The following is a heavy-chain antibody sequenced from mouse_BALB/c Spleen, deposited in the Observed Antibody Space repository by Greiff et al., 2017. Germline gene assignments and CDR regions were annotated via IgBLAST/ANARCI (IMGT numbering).Heavy chain of an antibody. Sequence: EVQRVESGGGLVQPGGSLRLSCATSGFTFTDYYMSWVRQPPGKALEWLGVIRNKANGYTTEYSASVKGRFTVSRDTSQSILYLHMNTLSAEDSASYYCARDALTAMDYWGQGTSVTVAS. J-gene: IGHJ4*01. CDR3: ARDALTAMDY. CDR1: GFTFTDYY. CDR2: IRNKANGYTT. V-gene: IGHV7-3*02.